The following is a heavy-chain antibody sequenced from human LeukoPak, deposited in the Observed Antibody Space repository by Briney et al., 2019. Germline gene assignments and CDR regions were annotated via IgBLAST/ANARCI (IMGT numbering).Heavy chain of an antibody. Sequence: GGSLRLSCAAFGFTFSSYAMSWVRQAPGKGLEWVSAISGSGGSTYYADSVKGRFTVSRDNSKNTLYLQMNSLRAEDTAVYYCAKDYYDSSGYYYVYYYYYYYMDVWGKGTTVTVSS. J-gene: IGHJ6*03. CDR3: AKDYYDSSGYYYVYYYYYYYMDV. D-gene: IGHD3-22*01. CDR1: GFTFSSYA. CDR2: ISGSGGST. V-gene: IGHV3-23*01.